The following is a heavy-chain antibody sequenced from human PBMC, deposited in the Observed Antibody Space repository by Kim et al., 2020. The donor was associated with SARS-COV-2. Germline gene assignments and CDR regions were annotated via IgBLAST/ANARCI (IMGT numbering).Heavy chain of an antibody. CDR3: ARVRAAAGTSGYYYGMDV. V-gene: IGHV4-59*13. J-gene: IGHJ6*02. Sequence: SETLSLTCTVSGGSISSYYWSWIRQPPGKGLEWIGYIYYSGSTNYNPSLKSRVTISVDTSKNQFSLKLSSVTAADTAVYYCARVRAAAGTSGYYYGMDVWGQGTTVTVSS. D-gene: IGHD6-13*01. CDR2: IYYSGST. CDR1: GGSISSYY.